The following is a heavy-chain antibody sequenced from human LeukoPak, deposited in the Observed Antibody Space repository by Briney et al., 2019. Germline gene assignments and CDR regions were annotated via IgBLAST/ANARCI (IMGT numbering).Heavy chain of an antibody. D-gene: IGHD1-26*01. J-gene: IGHJ5*02. CDR2: IKSKTDGGTT. Sequence: PGGSLRLSCAASGFTFSNAWMSWVRQAPGKGLEWVGRIKSKTDGGTTDYAAPVKGRFTISRDDSRNTLYLQMNSLKTEDTAVYYCTTLAGARGGWFDPWGQGTLVTVSS. CDR1: GFTFSNAW. V-gene: IGHV3-15*01. CDR3: TTLAGARGGWFDP.